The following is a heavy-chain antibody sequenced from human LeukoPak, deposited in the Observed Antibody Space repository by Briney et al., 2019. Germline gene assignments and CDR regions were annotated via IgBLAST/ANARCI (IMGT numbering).Heavy chain of an antibody. CDR1: GGSFSGYY. J-gene: IGHJ4*02. D-gene: IGHD3-22*01. CDR2: INHSGST. V-gene: IGHV4-34*01. CDR3: AKDAGHYDSSGYEFFDY. Sequence: SETLSLTCAVYGGSFSGYYWSWIRQPPGKGLEWIGEINHSGSTNYNPSLKSRVTISVDTSKNQFSLKLSSVTAEDTAVYYCAKDAGHYDSSGYEFFDYWGQGTLVTVSS.